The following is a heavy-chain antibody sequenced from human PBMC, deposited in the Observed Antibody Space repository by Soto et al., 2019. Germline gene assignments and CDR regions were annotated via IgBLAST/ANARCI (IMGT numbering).Heavy chain of an antibody. CDR1: GYSFTSYW. CDR3: ARELAVAGRSSWFDP. D-gene: IGHD6-19*01. J-gene: IGHJ5*02. CDR2: IYPGGSDT. V-gene: IGHV5-51*01. Sequence: XESLKISCKCSGYSFTSYWIGLVLQMPGKGLEWMGIIYPGGSDTRYSPSFQGQVTISADKSISTAYLQWSSLKASDTAMYYCARELAVAGRSSWFDPWGQGTLVTVSS.